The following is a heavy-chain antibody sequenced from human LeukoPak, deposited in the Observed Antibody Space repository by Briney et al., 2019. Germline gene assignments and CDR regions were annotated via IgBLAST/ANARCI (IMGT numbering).Heavy chain of an antibody. J-gene: IGHJ4*02. V-gene: IGHV3-48*03. CDR3: ARDGNYGSGTYRSSTPNYFDY. Sequence: GGSLRLSCAASGFTFSSYEMNWVRQAPGKGLEWVSYISSSGSTIYYADSVKGRFTISRDNAKNSLYLQMNSLRAEDTAVYYCARDGNYGSGTYRSSTPNYFDYWGQGTVVAVSS. CDR2: ISSSGSTI. CDR1: GFTFSSYE. D-gene: IGHD3-10*01.